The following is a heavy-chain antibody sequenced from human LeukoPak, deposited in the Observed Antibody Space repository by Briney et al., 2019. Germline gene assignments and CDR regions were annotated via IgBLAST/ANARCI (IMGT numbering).Heavy chain of an antibody. J-gene: IGHJ4*02. CDR3: ARRRAYYYDSSGYYYGDY. CDR2: INHSGST. V-gene: IGHV4-34*01. CDR1: GGSFSGYY. Sequence: SETLSLTCAVYGGSFSGYYWSWIRQPPGKGLEWIGEINHSGSTNYNPSLKSGVTISVDTSKNQFSLKLSSVTAADTAVYYCARRRAYYYDSSGYYYGDYWGQGTLVTVSS. D-gene: IGHD3-22*01.